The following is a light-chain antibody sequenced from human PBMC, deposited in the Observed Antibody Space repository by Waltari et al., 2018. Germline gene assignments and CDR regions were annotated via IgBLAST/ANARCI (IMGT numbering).Light chain of an antibody. J-gene: IGKJ3*01. V-gene: IGKV1-39*01. CDR3: QQSYRGFT. Sequence: DIQMTQSPSYLSASVGERVTVTCRASQSISSYLNWDQQKPVKAPKLLIYAASCLQSGFPSRFSGSGSWTDFTLTISSLQPEDFATYYCQQSYRGFTFGPGTKVDIK. CDR2: AAS. CDR1: QSISSY.